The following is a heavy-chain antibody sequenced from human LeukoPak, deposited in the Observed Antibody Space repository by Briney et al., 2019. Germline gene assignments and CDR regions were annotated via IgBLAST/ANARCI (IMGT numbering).Heavy chain of an antibody. V-gene: IGHV3-15*01. CDR2: IKSKTDGGTT. J-gene: IGHJ4*02. Sequence: GGSLRLSCVASGFTFRSAWMNWVRQAPGRGLEWVGRIKSKTDGGTTDYAAPVKGRFTIPRDDSKTTLYLQMNSLQTEDTAVYYCTTDQVVRGVTNDYWGQGTLVTVSS. CDR3: TTDQVVRGVTNDY. D-gene: IGHD3-10*01. CDR1: GFTFRSAW.